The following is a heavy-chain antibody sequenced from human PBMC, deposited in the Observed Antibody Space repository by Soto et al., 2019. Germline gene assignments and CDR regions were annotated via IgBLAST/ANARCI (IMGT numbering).Heavy chain of an antibody. V-gene: IGHV4-59*01. CDR3: ARDRKLVIPGNYYYYGMDV. J-gene: IGHJ6*02. CDR2: ISSRWTI. CDR1: GGSIRDYF. D-gene: IGHD3-9*01. Sequence: SETLSLTCSVSGGSIRDYFWTWVRQPPGKGLEWIGYISSRWTINYNSSLKSRVTISLDTSRNHLSLKLSSVTTADTAVYFCARDRKLVIPGNYYYYGMDVWGQGTTVTVSS.